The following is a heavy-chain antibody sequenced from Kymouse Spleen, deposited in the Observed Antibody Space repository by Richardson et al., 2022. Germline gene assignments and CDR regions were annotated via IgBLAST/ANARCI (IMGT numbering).Heavy chain of an antibody. J-gene: IGHJ3*02. V-gene: IGHV4-34*01. CDR2: INHSGST. Sequence: QVQLQQWGAGLLKPSETLSLTCAVYGGSFSGYYWSWIRQPPGKGLEWIGEINHSGSTNYNPSLKSRVTISVDTSKNQFSLKLSSVTAADTAVYYCARSIEVLIEYSSSVEAFDIWGQGTMVTVSS. CDR3: ARSIEVLIEYSSSVEAFDI. CDR1: GGSFSGYY. D-gene: IGHD6-6*01.